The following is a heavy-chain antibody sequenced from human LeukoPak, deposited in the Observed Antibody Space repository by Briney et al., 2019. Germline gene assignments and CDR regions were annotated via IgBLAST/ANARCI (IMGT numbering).Heavy chain of an antibody. V-gene: IGHV1-3*01. CDR2: INVGNANT. J-gene: IGHJ5*02. CDR3: ARVPYYYDNNWFDP. Sequence: ASVKVSCKASGYTFTTYAIHWVRQAPGQRLEWMGWINVGNANTKYSQKLQGRVTITRDTSASTAYMELSTLRSEDTAVYYCARVPYYYDNNWFDPWGQGTLVTASS. D-gene: IGHD3-22*01. CDR1: GYTFTTYA.